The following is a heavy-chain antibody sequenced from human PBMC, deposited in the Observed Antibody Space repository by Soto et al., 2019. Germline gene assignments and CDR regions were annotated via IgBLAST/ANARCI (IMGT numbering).Heavy chain of an antibody. Sequence: VQLVESGGGVVQPGRSLRLSFAASGFTFSSYAMHWVRQAPGKGLEWVAVISYDGSNKYYADSVKGRFTISRDNSNNTLYLQMNSLRAEDTAVYYCARASSSGRHFDYWGQGTLVTVSS. CDR1: GFTFSSYA. V-gene: IGHV3-30-3*01. CDR2: ISYDGSNK. D-gene: IGHD1-26*01. CDR3: ARASSSGRHFDY. J-gene: IGHJ4*02.